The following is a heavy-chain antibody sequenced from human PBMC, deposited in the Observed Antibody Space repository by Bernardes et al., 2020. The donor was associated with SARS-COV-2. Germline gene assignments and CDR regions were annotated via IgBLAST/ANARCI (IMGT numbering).Heavy chain of an antibody. V-gene: IGHV3-48*02. J-gene: IGHJ4*02. D-gene: IGHD6-19*01. Sequence: SCKASGYTFTGYYIHWVRQAPGKGLEWVAYITSDEKTIYYADSVKGRFTISRDNAKNSLYLQMSSLRDGDTAVYYCARSRQWYFDYWGQGALVTVSS. CDR2: ITSDEKTI. CDR3: ARSRQWYFDY. CDR1: GYTFTGYY.